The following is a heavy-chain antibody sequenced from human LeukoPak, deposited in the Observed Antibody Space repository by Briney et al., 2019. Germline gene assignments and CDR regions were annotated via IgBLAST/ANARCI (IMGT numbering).Heavy chain of an antibody. CDR3: ARAYCGGDCYPGSDY. CDR2: IWYDGSNK. Sequence: GGSLRLSCAVSGSTFSSYGMHWVRQAPGKGLEWVAVIWYDGSNKYYADSVKGRFTITRDNSKNTLYLQMNSLKAEDTAVYYCARAYCGGDCYPGSDYWGQGTLVTVSS. D-gene: IGHD2-21*02. CDR1: GSTFSSYG. J-gene: IGHJ4*02. V-gene: IGHV3-33*01.